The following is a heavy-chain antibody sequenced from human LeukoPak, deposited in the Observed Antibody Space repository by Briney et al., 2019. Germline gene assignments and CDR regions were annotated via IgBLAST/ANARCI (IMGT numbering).Heavy chain of an antibody. CDR1: GGSISSNSYY. D-gene: IGHD1-26*01. Sequence: SETLSLTCAVSGGSISSNSYYWGWIRQPPGKGLEWIGSIYYSGSTYYNPSLKSRVTISVDTSKNQFSLKLSSVTAADTAVYYCARLVVTTNYYYYYMDVWGKGTTVTVSS. CDR2: IYYSGST. V-gene: IGHV4-39*07. CDR3: ARLVVTTNYYYYYMDV. J-gene: IGHJ6*03.